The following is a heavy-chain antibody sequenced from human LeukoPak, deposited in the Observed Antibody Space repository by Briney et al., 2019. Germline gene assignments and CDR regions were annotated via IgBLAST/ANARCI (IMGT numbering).Heavy chain of an antibody. V-gene: IGHV4-39*01. CDR1: GGSVSSTNYY. Sequence: SETLSLICTVSGGSVSSTNYYWGWIRQPPGKGLEWLGNIYYSGSTYYNPSLKSRVTMSVDTSKNQFSLKMSSVTAADTAVYYCARLSKGRYFDYIFDFWGQGALVTVSS. J-gene: IGHJ4*02. D-gene: IGHD3-9*01. CDR3: ARLSKGRYFDYIFDF. CDR2: IYYSGST.